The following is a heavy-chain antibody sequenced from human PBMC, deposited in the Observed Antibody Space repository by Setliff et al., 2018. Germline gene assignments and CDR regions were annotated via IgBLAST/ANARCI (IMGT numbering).Heavy chain of an antibody. V-gene: IGHV4-61*05. Sequence: TSETLSLTCTVSGGSISSSSYYWGWIRQPPGKGLEWIGYIYTSGSTNYNPSLKSRVTISLDTSKNQFSLKLSSVTAADTAVYYCARGSYYDSSGYSPDFCDYWGQGTLVTVSS. CDR3: ARGSYYDSSGYSPDFCDY. CDR1: GGSISSSSYY. J-gene: IGHJ4*02. D-gene: IGHD3-22*01. CDR2: IYTSGST.